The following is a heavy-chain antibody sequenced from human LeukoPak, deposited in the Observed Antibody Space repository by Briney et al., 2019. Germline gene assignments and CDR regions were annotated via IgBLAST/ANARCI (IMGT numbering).Heavy chain of an antibody. V-gene: IGHV3-7*01. CDR2: IKEDGSEK. J-gene: IGHJ4*02. CDR1: GFTFSNFW. D-gene: IGHD3-16*01. Sequence: GGSLRLSCAASGFTFSNFWMSWVRQAPGKGLEWVANIKEDGSEKYYVDSVKGGFTVSRDNAKNSLYLQMNSLRADDTAVYYCARDTFGPMDYWGQGTLVTVSS. CDR3: ARDTFGPMDY.